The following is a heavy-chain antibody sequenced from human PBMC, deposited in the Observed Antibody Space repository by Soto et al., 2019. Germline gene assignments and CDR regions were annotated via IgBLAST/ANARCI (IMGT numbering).Heavy chain of an antibody. CDR3: AKSPPYCSGGSCYYFDF. J-gene: IGHJ4*02. CDR2: ISYDGSNK. D-gene: IGHD2-15*01. V-gene: IGHV3-30-3*02. CDR1: GFTFSSYA. Sequence: GGSLRLSCAASGFTFSSYAMHWVRQAPGKGLEWVAVISYDGSNKNYADSVKGRFTISRDNSKNTLYLQMNSLRAEDTAVYYCAKSPPYCSGGSCYYFDFWGQGTLVTVSS.